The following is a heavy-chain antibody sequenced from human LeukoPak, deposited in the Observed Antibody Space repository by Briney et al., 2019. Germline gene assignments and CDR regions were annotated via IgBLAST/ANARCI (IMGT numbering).Heavy chain of an antibody. V-gene: IGHV4-34*01. Sequence: SETLSLTCAVYGGSFSGYYWSWIRQPPGKGLEWIGEINHSGSTNYNPSLKSRVTISVDTSKNQFSLKLSSVTAADTAVYYCARSYQLGSYGWFDTWGQGTLVTVSS. J-gene: IGHJ5*02. CDR3: ARSYQLGSYGWFDT. CDR2: INHSGST. D-gene: IGHD2-2*01. CDR1: GGSFSGYY.